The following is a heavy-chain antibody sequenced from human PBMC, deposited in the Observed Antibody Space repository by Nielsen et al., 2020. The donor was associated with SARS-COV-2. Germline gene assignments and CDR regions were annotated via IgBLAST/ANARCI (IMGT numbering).Heavy chain of an antibody. Sequence: ASVKVSCKASGYTFTSYDINWVRQATGQGLEWMGWMNPNSGNTGYAQKFQGRVTMTRNTSISTAYMELSSLRSEDTAVYYCARGYNWNHQRGRGTYYYGMDVWGQGTTVTVPS. V-gene: IGHV1-8*01. CDR3: ARGYNWNHQRGRGTYYYGMDV. CDR2: MNPNSGNT. D-gene: IGHD1-14*01. J-gene: IGHJ6*02. CDR1: GYTFTSYD.